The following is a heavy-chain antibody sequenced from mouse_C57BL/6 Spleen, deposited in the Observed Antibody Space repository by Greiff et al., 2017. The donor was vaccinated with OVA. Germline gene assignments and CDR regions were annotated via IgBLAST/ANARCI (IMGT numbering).Heavy chain of an antibody. CDR1: GYAFSSSW. Sequence: VQLQQSGPELVKPGASVKISCKASGYAFSSSWMNWVKQRPGKGLEWIGRIYPGDGDTNYNGKFKGKATLTADQSSSTAYMQLSSLTSEDSAVYFCATLGDFDYWGQGTTLTVSS. J-gene: IGHJ2*01. CDR2: IYPGDGDT. V-gene: IGHV1-82*01. CDR3: ATLGDFDY.